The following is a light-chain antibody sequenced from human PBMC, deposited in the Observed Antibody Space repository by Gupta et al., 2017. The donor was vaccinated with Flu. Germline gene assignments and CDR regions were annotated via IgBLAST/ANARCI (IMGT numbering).Light chain of an antibody. J-gene: IGKJ3*01. CDR2: AAS. V-gene: IGKV3-20*01. CDR1: QSVSSSS. Sequence: IVLTHSPVTLSLSPGERATLACRASQSVSSSSLAWYQQKPGQAPRLLIYAASSGATGIPDRFSGSGSGTDFTLTISRLEPEDFAVYYCQHYGSSIFTFGPGTKVDIK. CDR3: QHYGSSIFT.